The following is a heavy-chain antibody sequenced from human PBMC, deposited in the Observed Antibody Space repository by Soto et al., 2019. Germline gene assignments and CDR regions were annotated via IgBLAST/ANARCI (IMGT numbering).Heavy chain of an antibody. Sequence: GGSLRLSCAASGFTFSSYWMSWVRQAPGKGLEWVTNIKQGGSEKYYVDSVKGRFTISRDNAKNSLYLQMNSPRAEDTAVYYCGKDIPGSYYVMDVWGQGTPVTVS. CDR2: IKQGGSEK. V-gene: IGHV3-7*05. J-gene: IGHJ6*02. CDR3: GKDIPGSYYVMDV. D-gene: IGHD6-25*01. CDR1: GFTFSSYW.